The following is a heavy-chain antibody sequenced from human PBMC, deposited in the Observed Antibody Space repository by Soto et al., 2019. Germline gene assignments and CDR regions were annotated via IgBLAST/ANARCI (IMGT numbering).Heavy chain of an antibody. CDR1: GGTFSSYT. V-gene: IGHV1-69*02. Sequence: QVQLVQSGAEVKKPGSSVKVSCKASGGTFSSYTISWVRQAPGQGLEWMGRIIPILGIANYAQKFQGRVTITADKSTSTAYMELSSLRSEDTAVYYCAMEMATMRNNDYWGQGTLVTVSS. J-gene: IGHJ4*02. D-gene: IGHD5-12*01. CDR3: AMEMATMRNNDY. CDR2: IIPILGIA.